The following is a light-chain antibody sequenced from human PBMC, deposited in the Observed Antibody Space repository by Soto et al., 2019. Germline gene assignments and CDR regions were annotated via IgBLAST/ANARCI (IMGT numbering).Light chain of an antibody. CDR2: DVS. CDR3: SSYTSSSTGV. CDR1: SSDVGGYNY. Sequence: QSVRTQPASVCGSPGQSITISCTGTSSDVGGYNYVSWYQQHPGKAPKLVIYDVSNRPSGVSNRFSGSKSGNTASLTISGLQAEDEADYYCSSYTSSSTGVFGTGTKVTVL. V-gene: IGLV2-14*01. J-gene: IGLJ1*01.